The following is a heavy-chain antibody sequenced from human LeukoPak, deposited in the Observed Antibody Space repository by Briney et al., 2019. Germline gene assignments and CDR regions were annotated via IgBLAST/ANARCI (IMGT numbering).Heavy chain of an antibody. CDR1: GFTFSSYY. CDR2: NCDFGSR. J-gene: IGHJ6*02. D-gene: IGHD5-12*01. CDR3: VREHRGYSGDETPVFYCGMDG. V-gene: IGHV3-21*04. Sequence: GESLTLSCAASGFTFSSYYINWVRQAPGKGLEWVSSNCDFGSRHHADSVKGRFTISRDNAKNSLHLQMSSVRAEDTAVYYCVREHRGYSGDETPVFYCGMDGWGQGTRVTASS.